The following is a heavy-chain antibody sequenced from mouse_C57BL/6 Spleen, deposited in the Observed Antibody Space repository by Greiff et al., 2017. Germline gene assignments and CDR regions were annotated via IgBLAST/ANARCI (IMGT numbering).Heavy chain of an antibody. D-gene: IGHD2-5*01. J-gene: IGHJ4*01. CDR1: GYTFTSYW. V-gene: IGHV1-69*01. CDR2: IDPSDSYT. CDR3: AIYYSNFYAMDY. Sequence: VQLQQPGAELVMPGASVKLSCKASGYTFTSYWMHWVKQRPGQGLEWIGEIDPSDSYTNYNQKFKGKSTLTVDKSSSTAYMQLSSLTSEDSAVYYCAIYYSNFYAMDYWGQGTSVTVSS.